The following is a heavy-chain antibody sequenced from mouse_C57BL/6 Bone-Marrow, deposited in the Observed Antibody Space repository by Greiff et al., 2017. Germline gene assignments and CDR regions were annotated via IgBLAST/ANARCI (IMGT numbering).Heavy chain of an antibody. CDR3: ARSYYDYFFAY. Sequence: QVQLQQPGAELVKPGASVKLSCKASGYTFTSYWMQWVKQRPGPGLEWIGEIDPSDSYTNYNQKFKGKATLTVDTSSSTAYMQLSSLTSEDSAVYYCARSYYDYFFAYWGQGTLVTVSA. V-gene: IGHV1-50*01. D-gene: IGHD2-4*01. J-gene: IGHJ3*01. CDR1: GYTFTSYW. CDR2: IDPSDSYT.